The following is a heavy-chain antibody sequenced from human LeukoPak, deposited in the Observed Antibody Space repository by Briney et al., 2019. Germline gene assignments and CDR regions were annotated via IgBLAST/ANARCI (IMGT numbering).Heavy chain of an antibody. V-gene: IGHV1-46*01. CDR1: GYTFTSYY. CDR3: ARDDCGGDCSIFDY. CDR2: INPSGGST. D-gene: IGHD2-21*02. Sequence: ASVKVSCKASGYTFTSYYMHWVRRAPGQGLEWLGIINPSGGSTSYAQKFQGRVTMTRDTSTSTVYMGLSSLRSEDTAVYYCARDDCGGDCSIFDYWGQGTLVTVSS. J-gene: IGHJ4*02.